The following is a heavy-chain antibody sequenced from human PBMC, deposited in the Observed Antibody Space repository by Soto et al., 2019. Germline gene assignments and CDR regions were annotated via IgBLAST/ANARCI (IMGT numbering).Heavy chain of an antibody. V-gene: IGHV1-69*01. CDR1: GDTFKNCV. D-gene: IGHD3-10*01. J-gene: IGHJ6*02. CDR3: AAELGFGKLSVV. CDR2: IIPLFGTT. Sequence: QVQVVQSGVEVRRPGSSVKVSCKASGDTFKNCVISWVRQAPGQGLEWMGGIIPLFGTTDFAQRFQGRLKITTDESTTTAYMELSRLRSGDTATYYCAAELGFGKLSVVWGQGTTVIVSS.